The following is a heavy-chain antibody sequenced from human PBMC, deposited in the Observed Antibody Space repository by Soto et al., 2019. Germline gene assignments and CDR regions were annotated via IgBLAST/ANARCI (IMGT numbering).Heavy chain of an antibody. CDR1: GYSFTSYW. V-gene: IGHV5-10-1*01. Sequence: GESLKISCKGSGYSFTSYWISWVRQMPGKGLEWMGRIDPSDSYTNYSPSFQGHVTISADKSISTAYLQWSSLKASDTAMYYCARPAGTTVFQYYYGMDVWGQGXTVTVYS. CDR3: ARPAGTTVFQYYYGMDV. J-gene: IGHJ6*02. D-gene: IGHD1-7*01. CDR2: IDPSDSYT.